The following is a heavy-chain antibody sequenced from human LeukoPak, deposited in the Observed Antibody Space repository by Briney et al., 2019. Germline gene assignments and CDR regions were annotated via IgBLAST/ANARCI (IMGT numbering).Heavy chain of an antibody. Sequence: ASVKVSCKASGYTFTSYYMHWVRQAPGQGLEWMGIINPSGGSTSYAQKFQGGVTMTRDTSTSTVYMELGSLRSEDTAVYYCARGGGYFDWLSYYYYYGMDVWGQGTTVTVSS. CDR2: INPSGGST. D-gene: IGHD3-9*01. CDR1: GYTFTSYY. J-gene: IGHJ6*02. CDR3: ARGGGYFDWLSYYYYYGMDV. V-gene: IGHV1-46*01.